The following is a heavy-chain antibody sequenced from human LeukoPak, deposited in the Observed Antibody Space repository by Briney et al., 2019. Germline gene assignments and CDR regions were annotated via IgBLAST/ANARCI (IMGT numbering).Heavy chain of an antibody. CDR3: ARDGYSYGYRSLDDAFDI. D-gene: IGHD5-18*01. CDR2: IYYSGST. Sequence: PSETLSLTRTVSGGSISSYYWSWLRQPPGKGLEWIGYIYYSGSTNYNPSLKSRVTISVDTSKNQFSLKLSSVTAADTAVYYCARDGYSYGYRSLDDAFDIWGQGTMVTVSS. CDR1: GGSISSYY. J-gene: IGHJ3*02. V-gene: IGHV4-59*01.